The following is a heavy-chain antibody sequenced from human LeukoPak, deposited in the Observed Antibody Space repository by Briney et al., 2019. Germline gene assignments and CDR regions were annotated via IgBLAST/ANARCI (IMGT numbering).Heavy chain of an antibody. Sequence: SETLSLTCTVSGGSISSSSYYWGWIRQPPGKGLEWIGSIYYSGSTYYNPSLKSRVTISVDTSKNQFSLKLSSVTAADTAVYYCARSSGWYRVGYFDYWGQGTLVTVSS. CDR3: ARSSGWYRVGYFDY. J-gene: IGHJ4*02. CDR2: IYYSGST. CDR1: GGSISSSSYY. V-gene: IGHV4-39*01. D-gene: IGHD6-19*01.